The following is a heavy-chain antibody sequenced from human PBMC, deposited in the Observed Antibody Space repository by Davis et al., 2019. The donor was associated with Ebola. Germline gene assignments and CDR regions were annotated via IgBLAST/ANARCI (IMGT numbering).Heavy chain of an antibody. CDR3: AKETYYYDSSGYRGAFDI. CDR1: GFTLDDYA. Sequence: SLKISCAASGFTLDDYAMHWVRQAPGKALAWVSGISWNSGSIDYADSVKGRFTISRDNAKNSLYLQMNSLRAEDTALYYCAKETYYYDSSGYRGAFDIWGQGTMVTVSS. D-gene: IGHD3-22*01. J-gene: IGHJ3*02. CDR2: ISWNSGSI. V-gene: IGHV3-9*01.